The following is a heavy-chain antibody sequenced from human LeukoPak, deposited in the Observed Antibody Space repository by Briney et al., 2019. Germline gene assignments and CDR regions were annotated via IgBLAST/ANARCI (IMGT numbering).Heavy chain of an antibody. Sequence: GGSLRLSCAASGFTFSSYWMSWVRQAPGKGLEWVANIKQDGSEKYYVDSVKGRFTISRDNAKNSLYLQMNSLRAEDTAVYYCARVWGLDMIVFYFDYWGQRTLVTVSS. J-gene: IGHJ4*02. CDR3: ARVWGLDMIVFYFDY. V-gene: IGHV3-7*01. D-gene: IGHD3-22*01. CDR1: GFTFSSYW. CDR2: IKQDGSEK.